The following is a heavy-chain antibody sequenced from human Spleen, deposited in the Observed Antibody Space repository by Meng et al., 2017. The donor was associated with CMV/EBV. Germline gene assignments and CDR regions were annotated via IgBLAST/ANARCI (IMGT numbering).Heavy chain of an antibody. Sequence: GGSLRLSCAASGFTFSNYAINWVRQAPGKGLEWVSVIYSGGGNTDYADSVKGRFTISRDNSKNTVDMEMNSLRVEDTAVYYCARAVDFGVVKNWGQGTLVTVSS. CDR2: IYSGGGNT. V-gene: IGHV3-23*03. J-gene: IGHJ4*02. CDR1: GFTFSNYA. D-gene: IGHD3-3*01. CDR3: ARAVDFGVVKN.